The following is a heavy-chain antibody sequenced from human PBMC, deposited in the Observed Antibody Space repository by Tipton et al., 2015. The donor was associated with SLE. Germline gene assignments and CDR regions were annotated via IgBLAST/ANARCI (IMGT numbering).Heavy chain of an antibody. CDR1: GGSISSHY. D-gene: IGHD3-22*01. CDR2: IYCSAST. CDR3: ARGGYYDSSGACDF. J-gene: IGHJ4*02. V-gene: IGHV4-59*11. Sequence: TLSLTCTVSGGSISSHYWSWIRQPPGKGLEWIGHIYCSASTNYNPSLKSRVTISVDPSQNQFSLTLSSVTAADTAVYYCARGGYYDSSGACDFWGQGTLVTVSS.